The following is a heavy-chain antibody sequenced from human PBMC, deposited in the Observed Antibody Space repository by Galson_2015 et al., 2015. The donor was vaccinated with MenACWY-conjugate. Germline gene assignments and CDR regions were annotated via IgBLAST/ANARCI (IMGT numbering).Heavy chain of an antibody. CDR2: IKYSGYT. J-gene: IGHJ5*02. CDR3: ARQWLYGSGSFGFFDP. CDR1: GGSTSADH. D-gene: IGHD3-10*01. V-gene: IGHV4-59*08. Sequence: LSLTCSVSGGSTSADHWGWIRQPPGKGLEWIGYIKYSGYTNYNPSLKSRATVSLDTSKTHFSLKLNSVTAADTAVYYCARQWLYGSGSFGFFDPWGQGILVTVSS.